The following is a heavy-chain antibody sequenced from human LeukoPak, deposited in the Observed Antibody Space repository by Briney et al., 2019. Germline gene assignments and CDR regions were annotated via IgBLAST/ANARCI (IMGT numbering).Heavy chain of an antibody. Sequence: GGSLRLSCAASGFNFSDYYRSWIRQAPGKGLEWVSYISSSGYSTYYAGSVKGRFTISRDNARNSLYLQMNSLAPEDTALYYCARGKRRFDYWDQGTLVSVSS. CDR2: ISSSGYST. CDR3: ARGKRRFDY. V-gene: IGHV3-11*01. J-gene: IGHJ4*02. CDR1: GFNFSDYY.